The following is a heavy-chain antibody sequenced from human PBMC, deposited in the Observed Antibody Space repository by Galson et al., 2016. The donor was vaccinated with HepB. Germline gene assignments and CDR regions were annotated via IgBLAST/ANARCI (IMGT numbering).Heavy chain of an antibody. J-gene: IGHJ4*02. CDR2: ISSSGSTI. Sequence: SLRLSCAASGFNFGDYYMSWIRQAPGKGLEWPTYISSSGSTIHYADSVQGRFTISRDNAKNSLYLQMSSLRAEDTAVYYCAKDGRWVSGPLGYWSQGTLVTVSS. CDR1: GFNFGDYY. CDR3: AKDGRWVSGPLGY. V-gene: IGHV3-11*04. D-gene: IGHD2-21*01.